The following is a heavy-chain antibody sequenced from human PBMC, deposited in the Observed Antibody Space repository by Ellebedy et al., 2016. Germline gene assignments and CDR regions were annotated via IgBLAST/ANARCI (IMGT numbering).Heavy chain of an antibody. V-gene: IGHV3-66*01. D-gene: IGHD3-22*01. CDR2: IYPTDRT. J-gene: IGHJ4*02. CDR1: GFTVGGSY. CDR3: ARERAARYYHDGSGHHYIGLPDY. Sequence: GESLKISCAGSGFTVGGSYMSWVRQAPGKGLEWVSSIYPTDRTHYADSVKDRFIVSRDNSKSTLYLQMNSLRAEDTAVYFCARERAARYYHDGSGHHYIGLPDYWGQGTRVTVSS.